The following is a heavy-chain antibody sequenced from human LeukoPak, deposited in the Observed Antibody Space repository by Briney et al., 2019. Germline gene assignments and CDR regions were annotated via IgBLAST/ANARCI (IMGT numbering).Heavy chain of an antibody. Sequence: ASVKVSCKASGYTFTSYGISWVRQAPGKGLEWMGGFDPEDGETIYAQKFQGRVTMTEDTSTDTAYMELSSLRSEDTAVYYCATEDYDFWSGYHYWGQGTLVTVSS. D-gene: IGHD3-3*01. J-gene: IGHJ4*02. V-gene: IGHV1-24*01. CDR1: GYTFTSYG. CDR2: FDPEDGET. CDR3: ATEDYDFWSGYHY.